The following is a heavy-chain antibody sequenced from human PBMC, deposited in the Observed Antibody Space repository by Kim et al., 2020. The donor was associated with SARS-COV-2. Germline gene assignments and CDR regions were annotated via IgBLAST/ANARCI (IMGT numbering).Heavy chain of an antibody. CDR3: ARPYLRFSGSGSYNY. V-gene: IGHV3-33*01. CDR2: IWYDGSNK. Sequence: GGSLRLSCAASGFTFSSYGMHWVRQAPGKGLEWVAVIWYDGSNKYYADSVKGRFTISRDNSKNTLYLQMNSLRAEDTAVYYCARPYLRFSGSGSYNYWGQGTLVTVSS. CDR1: GFTFSSYG. J-gene: IGHJ4*02. D-gene: IGHD3-10*01.